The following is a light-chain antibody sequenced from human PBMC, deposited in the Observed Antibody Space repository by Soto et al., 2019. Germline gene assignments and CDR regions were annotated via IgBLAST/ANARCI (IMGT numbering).Light chain of an antibody. V-gene: IGKV1-5*01. CDR2: DAS. CDR1: QSISSW. J-gene: IGKJ1*01. Sequence: GDRVTITCRASQSISSWLAWYQKKPGKAPKLLIYDASSLESGVPSRFSGSGSGTEFTLTISSLQPDDFATYYCQQYHSYAWTCGQAIQEES. CDR3: QQYHSYAWT.